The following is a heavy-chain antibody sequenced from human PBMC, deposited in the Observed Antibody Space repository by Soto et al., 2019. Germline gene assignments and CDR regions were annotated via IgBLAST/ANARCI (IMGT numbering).Heavy chain of an antibody. J-gene: IGHJ6*02. V-gene: IGHV1-69*12. Sequence: QVQLVQSGAEVKKPGSSVKVSCKASGDTFISYAISWVRQAPGQGLEWMGGIIPIFGAANYAQKFQGRVTITADESTSTAYMGLSSLRSEETAMFYWAGVVIIMSDDFGLDVWGQGNTVTVSS. CDR1: GDTFISYA. D-gene: IGHD3-9*01. CDR2: IIPIFGAA. CDR3: AGVVIIMSDDFGLDV.